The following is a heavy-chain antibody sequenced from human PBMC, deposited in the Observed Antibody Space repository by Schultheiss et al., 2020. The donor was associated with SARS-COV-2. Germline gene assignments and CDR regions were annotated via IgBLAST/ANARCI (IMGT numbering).Heavy chain of an antibody. D-gene: IGHD3-3*01. CDR1: GGSISSAGYY. V-gene: IGHV4-61*08. CDR3: ARRRTDDLAFDP. CDR2: IYYSGST. Sequence: SETLSLTCTVSGGSISSAGYYWSWIRKHPGKGLEWIGYIYYSGSTNYNPSLKSRVTISVDTAKKQFSLKLTSVTAADTAVYYCARRRTDDLAFDPWGQGTVVTVSS. J-gene: IGHJ5*02.